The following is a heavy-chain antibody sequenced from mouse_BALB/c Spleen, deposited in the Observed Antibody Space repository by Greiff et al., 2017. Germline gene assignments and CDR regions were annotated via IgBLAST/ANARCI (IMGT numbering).Heavy chain of an antibody. V-gene: IGHV1-80*01. J-gene: IGHJ2*01. Sequence: LVESGAELVRPGSSVKISCKASGYEFSSYWMNWVKQRPGQGLEWIGQIYPGDGDTNYNGKFKGKATLTADKSSSTAYMQLSSLTSEDSAVYFCARKDYYGSDYWGQGTTLTVSS. D-gene: IGHD1-2*01. CDR1: GYEFSSYW. CDR3: ARKDYYGSDY. CDR2: IYPGDGDT.